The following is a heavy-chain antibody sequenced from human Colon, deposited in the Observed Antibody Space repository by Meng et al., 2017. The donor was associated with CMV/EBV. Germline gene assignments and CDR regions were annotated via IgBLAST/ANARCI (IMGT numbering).Heavy chain of an antibody. V-gene: IGHV3-23*01. D-gene: IGHD2-8*01. Sequence: GESLKISCVFSGLSFNSYAMSWVRQAPGKGLEWVATINSIGDETYYADSVKGRFIVSRDNAKNTLFLQINGLGADDTAVYYCAKNLFVPPALISVFAPNDYWGQGTLVTVSS. CDR1: GLSFNSYA. CDR3: AKNLFVPPALISVFAPNDY. J-gene: IGHJ4*02. CDR2: INSIGDET.